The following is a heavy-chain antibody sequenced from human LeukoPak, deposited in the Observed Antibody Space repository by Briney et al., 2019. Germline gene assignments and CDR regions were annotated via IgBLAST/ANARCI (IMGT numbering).Heavy chain of an antibody. CDR1: GYTFTSYY. V-gene: IGHV1-46*01. J-gene: IGHJ3*02. CDR3: ARGEAFGLLLHDAFDI. Sequence: ASVKVSCKASGYTFTSYYMHWLRQAPGQGLEWMGIINPTGDSTSYAHKFQGRVTMNRDTSTSTVYMELSRLRSEDTAVYCCARGEAFGLLLHDAFDIWGQGTMVTVX. D-gene: IGHD3-22*01. CDR2: INPTGDST.